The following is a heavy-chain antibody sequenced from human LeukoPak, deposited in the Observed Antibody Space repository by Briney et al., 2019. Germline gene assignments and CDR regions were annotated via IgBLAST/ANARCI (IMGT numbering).Heavy chain of an antibody. D-gene: IGHD1-26*01. V-gene: IGHV3-23*01. CDR2: ISGSGGNT. CDR1: GFTFSSYA. J-gene: IGHJ4*02. CDR3: AKHAQFGATLDY. Sequence: GGSLRLSCAASGFTFSSYAMSWVRRAPGKGLEWVSAISGSGGNTNYADSVKGRFTISRDNSKNTLYLQMNSLRAEDTAVYYCAKHAQFGATLDYWGQGTLVTVSS.